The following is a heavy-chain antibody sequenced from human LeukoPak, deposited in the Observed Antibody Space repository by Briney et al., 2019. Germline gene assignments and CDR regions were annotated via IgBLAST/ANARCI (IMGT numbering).Heavy chain of an antibody. J-gene: IGHJ4*02. V-gene: IGHV4-34*01. CDR3: ARGPRRIGTYSSSWYYFDY. CDR1: GGSFSGYY. CDR2: INHSGST. D-gene: IGHD6-13*01. Sequence: SVTLSLTCAVYGGSFSGYYWSWMRQPPGKGLEWIGEINHSGSTNYNPFLKSRVTISVDTSKNQFSLKLSSVTAADTAVYYCARGPRRIGTYSSSWYYFDYWGQGTLVTVSS.